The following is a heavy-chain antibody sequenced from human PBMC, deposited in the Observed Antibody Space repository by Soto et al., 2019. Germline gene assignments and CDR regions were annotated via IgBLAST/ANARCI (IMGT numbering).Heavy chain of an antibody. CDR1: GGTISGYY. D-gene: IGHD3-3*01. J-gene: IGHJ5*02. CDR2: IYSSGNT. CDR3: ARGQRFSDWFDP. V-gene: IGHV4-4*07. Sequence: QVHLQESGPGLVKPSETLSLTCSVSGGTISGYYWTWSRQPAGKGLEWIGRIYSSGNTKYNPSLRNRVTMSLDTSNNQFSLRLTSVTAADTAVYYCARGQRFSDWFDPWGQGTLVTVSS.